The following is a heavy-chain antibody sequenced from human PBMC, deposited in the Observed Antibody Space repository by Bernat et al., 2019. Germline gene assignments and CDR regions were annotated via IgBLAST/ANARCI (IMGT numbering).Heavy chain of an antibody. V-gene: IGHV4-39*01. CDR1: GGSISSSSYY. CDR2: IYYSGST. CDR3: ARRNYYGSGSYGGMDV. J-gene: IGHJ6*02. D-gene: IGHD3-10*01. Sequence: QLQLQESGPGLVKPSETLSLTCTVSGGSISSSSYYWGWIRQPPGKGLEWIGSIYYSGSTYYNPSLKSRVTISVDKSKNQFSLKLSSVTAADTAVYYCARRNYYGSGSYGGMDVWGQGTTVTVSS.